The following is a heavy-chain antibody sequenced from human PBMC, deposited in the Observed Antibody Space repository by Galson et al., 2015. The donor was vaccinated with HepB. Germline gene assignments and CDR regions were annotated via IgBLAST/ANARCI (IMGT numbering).Heavy chain of an antibody. CDR3: AKDNKVGFIAAANPYYYYYGMDV. J-gene: IGHJ6*02. Sequence: SLRLSCAASGFTFDDYAMHWVRQAPGKGLEWVSGISWNSGSICYADSVKGRFAISRDNAKNSLYQQMNSLRAEDTALYYCAKDNKVGFIAAANPYYYYYGMDVWGQGTMVTVSS. V-gene: IGHV3-9*01. CDR2: ISWNSGSI. D-gene: IGHD6-13*01. CDR1: GFTFDDYA.